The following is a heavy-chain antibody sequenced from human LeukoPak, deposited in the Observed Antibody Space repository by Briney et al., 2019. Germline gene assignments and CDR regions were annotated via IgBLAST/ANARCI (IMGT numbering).Heavy chain of an antibody. J-gene: IGHJ5*02. CDR2: IYTSGST. CDR3: ARGPYYGILTGSQNWFDP. CDR1: GGSLSSYY. V-gene: IGHV4-4*07. Sequence: PSETLSLTCTVSGGSLSSYYWSWVRQPAGKGLEGIGRIYTSGSTNYNPSLTRRGTISVDTTKKQCSLKLSSVTAADTAVYFCARGPYYGILTGSQNWFDPWGQGTLVTVSS. D-gene: IGHD3-9*01.